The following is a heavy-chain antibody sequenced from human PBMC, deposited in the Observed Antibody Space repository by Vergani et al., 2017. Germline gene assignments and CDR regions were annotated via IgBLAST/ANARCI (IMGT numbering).Heavy chain of an antibody. D-gene: IGHD6-13*01. CDR2: INPNSGGT. Sequence: QVQLVQSGSELKKPGASVKVSCKTSGYTFTGYYMHWVRQAPGQGLEWMGWINPNSGGTNYAQKFQGRVTMTRDTSISTAYMELSRLRSDDTAVYYCARRYSSWYTCLDYWGQGTLVTVSS. V-gene: IGHV1-2*02. CDR3: ARRYSSWYTCLDY. J-gene: IGHJ4*02. CDR1: GYTFTGYY.